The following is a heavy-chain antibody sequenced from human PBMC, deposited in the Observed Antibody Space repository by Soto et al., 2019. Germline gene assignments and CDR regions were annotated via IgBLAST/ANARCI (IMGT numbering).Heavy chain of an antibody. Sequence: GGSLRLSCAASGVTFSSYWMHWVRQAPGKGLEWVSGLSDSGGSIYYADSVKGRFTISRDNSMNTLYLQMNTLRAEDTAIYYCAKVSSSWYAGFFDLWGQGTLVTVSS. CDR2: LSDSGGSI. V-gene: IGHV3-23*01. CDR1: GVTFSSYW. J-gene: IGHJ4*02. CDR3: AKVSSSWYAGFFDL. D-gene: IGHD6-13*01.